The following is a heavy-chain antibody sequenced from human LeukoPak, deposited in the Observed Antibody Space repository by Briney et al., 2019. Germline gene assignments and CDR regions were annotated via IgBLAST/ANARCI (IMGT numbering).Heavy chain of an antibody. CDR3: AKDLSVVPAGDWFDP. CDR1: GFTFSSYA. CDR2: ISGSGGST. J-gene: IGHJ5*02. D-gene: IGHD2-2*01. Sequence: GGSLRLSCAASGFTFSSYAMSWVRQAPGKGLEWVSAISGSGGSTYYADSVKGRFTISRDNSKNTLYLQMNSLRAEDTAVYYCAKDLSVVPAGDWFDPWGQGTLVTVSS. V-gene: IGHV3-23*01.